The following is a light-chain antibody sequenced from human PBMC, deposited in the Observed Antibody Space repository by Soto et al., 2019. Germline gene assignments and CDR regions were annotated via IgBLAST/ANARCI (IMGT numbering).Light chain of an antibody. V-gene: IGKV3-11*01. CDR3: QQRSNWPPYT. Sequence: EIVLTQSPATLSLSPGERATLSCRASQSVNSNLAWYQQKPGQAPRLLIFDASNRATGVPARFSGSGSGTDITLTISSLEPEDFAVYYCQQRSNWPPYTFGQGTKLEIK. CDR2: DAS. J-gene: IGKJ2*01. CDR1: QSVNSN.